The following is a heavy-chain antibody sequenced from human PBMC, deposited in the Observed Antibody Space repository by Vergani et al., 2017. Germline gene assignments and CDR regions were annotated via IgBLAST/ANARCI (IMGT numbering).Heavy chain of an antibody. D-gene: IGHD5-24*01. CDR2: INPTGGST. Sequence: QVQLVQSGAEVQKPGASVKVSCKASGYTFTGYYMHWVRQAPGQGLEWMGIINPTGGSTSYAQKFQGRVTMTRDTSTSTVYMRLSSLRSEDTAVYYCARDGEEMATPFDYWGQGTLVTVSS. V-gene: IGHV1-46*01. CDR3: ARDGEEMATPFDY. CDR1: GYTFTGYY. J-gene: IGHJ4*02.